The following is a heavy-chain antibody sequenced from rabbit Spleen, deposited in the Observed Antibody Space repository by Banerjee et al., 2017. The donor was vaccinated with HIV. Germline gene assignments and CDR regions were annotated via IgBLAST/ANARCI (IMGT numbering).Heavy chain of an antibody. D-gene: IGHD7-1*01. CDR1: GFSLSSYD. Sequence: QEQLEESGGGLVKPGGTLTLTCTASGFSLSSYDMCWVRQAPGKGLEWIACIDTGSSGFTYFATWAKGRFAISKTSSTTVTLQMISLTAADTATYFCARDTGTSFSTYGMDLWGPGTLVTVS. J-gene: IGHJ6*01. CDR2: IDTGSSGFT. CDR3: ARDTGTSFSTYGMDL. V-gene: IGHV1S45*01.